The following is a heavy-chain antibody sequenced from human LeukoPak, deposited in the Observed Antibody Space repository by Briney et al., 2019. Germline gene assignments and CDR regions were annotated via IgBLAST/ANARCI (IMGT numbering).Heavy chain of an antibody. J-gene: IGHJ5*02. Sequence: PGGSLRLSCAASGFTFDNHAMTWVRQAPGKGLEWVSLITGTGFDTYTANSVKGRFITSRDNSKNSLYLRLNSLRPEDTAMYYCAKMAIAKGATQGRGLLQFDLWGQGTLVTVSS. CDR2: ITGTGFDT. CDR3: AKMAIAKGATQGRGLLQFDL. D-gene: IGHD2-21*01. CDR1: GFTFDNHA. V-gene: IGHV3-23*01.